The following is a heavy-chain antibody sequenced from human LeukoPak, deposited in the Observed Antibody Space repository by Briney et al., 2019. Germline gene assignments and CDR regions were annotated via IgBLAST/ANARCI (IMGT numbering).Heavy chain of an antibody. V-gene: IGHV3-73*01. J-gene: IGHJ4*02. CDR2: IRSKTNNYAT. CDR1: GFTFSGSA. CDR3: TRLVGDSSGYYGDY. D-gene: IGHD3-22*01. Sequence: GGSLRLSCAASGFTFSGSAMHWVRRASGKGLEWVGRIRSKTNNYATAYAASVKGRFTISRDDSKNMAYLQMNSLNTEDTAVYYCTRLVGDSSGYYGDYWGQGTLVTVSS.